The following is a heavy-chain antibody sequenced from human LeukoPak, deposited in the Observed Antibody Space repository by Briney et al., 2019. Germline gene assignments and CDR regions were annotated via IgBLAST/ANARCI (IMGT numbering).Heavy chain of an antibody. CDR3: ASVTVLPYYYDSSGYYYEDY. J-gene: IGHJ4*02. D-gene: IGHD3-22*01. CDR2: MNPNSGNT. V-gene: IGHV1-8*01. CDR1: GYTFTSYD. Sequence: VASVKVSCTASGYTFTSYDINWVRQAPGQGLEWMGWMNPNSGNTGYAQKFQGRVTITRNTSISTAYMELSSLRSEDTAVYYCASVTVLPYYYDSSGYYYEDYWGQGTLVTVSS.